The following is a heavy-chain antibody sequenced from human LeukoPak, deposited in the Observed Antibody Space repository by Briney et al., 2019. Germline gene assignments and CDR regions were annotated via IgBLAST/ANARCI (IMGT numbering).Heavy chain of an antibody. D-gene: IGHD2-15*01. V-gene: IGHV1-69*05. J-gene: IGHJ4*02. CDR1: GGTFSSYA. CDR3: ARAPPRLPTSYYFDY. CDR2: IIPIFGTA. Sequence: ASVEVSSKASGGTFSSYAISWVRQAPGQGLEWMGGIIPIFGTANYAQKFQGRVTITTDESTSTAYMELSSLRSEDTAVYYCARAPPRLPTSYYFDYWGQGTLVTVSS.